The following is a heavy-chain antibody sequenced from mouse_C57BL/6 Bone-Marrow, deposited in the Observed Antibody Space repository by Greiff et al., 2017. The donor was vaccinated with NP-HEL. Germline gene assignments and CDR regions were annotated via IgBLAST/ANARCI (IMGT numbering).Heavy chain of an antibody. D-gene: IGHD2-2*01. V-gene: IGHV3-8*01. CDR1: GYSITSDY. CDR3: ARSPLWLRRNYYAMDY. Sequence: EVKLQESGPGLAKPSQTLSLTCSVTGYSITSDYWNWIRKFPGNKLEYMGYISYSGSTYYTPSLKSPIFITRHTSKNQYYRQLNSVTTEDTATYYCARSPLWLRRNYYAMDYWGQGTSVTVSS. CDR2: ISYSGST. J-gene: IGHJ4*01.